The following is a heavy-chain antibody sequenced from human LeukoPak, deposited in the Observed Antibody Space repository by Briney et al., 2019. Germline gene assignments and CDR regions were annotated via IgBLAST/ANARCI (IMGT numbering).Heavy chain of an antibody. CDR3: ATATGDY. CDR1: RDSIIISY. Sequence: SETLSLTPTDPRDSIIISYWRWIWQPPGKGLEWIGYIYYSGSTNYNPSLKSRVTISVDTSKNQFSLKLSSVTAADTAVYYCATATGDYWGQGTLVTVSS. J-gene: IGHJ4*02. D-gene: IGHD6-25*01. CDR2: IYYSGST. V-gene: IGHV4-59*01.